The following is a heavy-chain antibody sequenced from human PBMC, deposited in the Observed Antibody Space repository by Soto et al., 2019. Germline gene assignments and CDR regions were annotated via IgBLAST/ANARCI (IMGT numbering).Heavy chain of an antibody. V-gene: IGHV1-18*01. CDR2: ISTYNGDT. Sequence: QVQLVQSGAEVKKPGASVKVSCKASGYTFTSYGISWVRQAPGQGLEWMGWISTYNGDTKYAQRLQGRVTMTTDTSTSPAYMELRNLRSNATAVYYCARGGGNSLSYFEYWGQATLVTVSS. D-gene: IGHD4-4*01. J-gene: IGHJ4*02. CDR3: ARGGGNSLSYFEY. CDR1: GYTFTSYG.